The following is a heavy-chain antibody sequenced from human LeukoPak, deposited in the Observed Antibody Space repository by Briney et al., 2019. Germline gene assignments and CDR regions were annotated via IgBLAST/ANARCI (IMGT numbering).Heavy chain of an antibody. Sequence: ASVKVSCKASGYTFTGYYMHWVRQAPGQGLEWMGWINPNSGGTNYAQKFQGRVTMTRDTSISTAYMELSRLRSDDTAVYYCARAQLPRITGTKSFDYWGQGTLVAVSS. CDR2: INPNSGGT. CDR3: ARAQLPRITGTKSFDY. CDR1: GYTFTGYY. D-gene: IGHD1-7*01. J-gene: IGHJ4*02. V-gene: IGHV1-2*02.